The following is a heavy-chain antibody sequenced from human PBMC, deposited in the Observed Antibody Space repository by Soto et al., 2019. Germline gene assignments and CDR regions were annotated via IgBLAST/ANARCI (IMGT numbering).Heavy chain of an antibody. CDR1: GFTFSDYA. D-gene: IGHD3-10*01. CDR3: AKLRGVNSGAFNI. Sequence: GGSLRLSCAASGFTFSDYAMGLVRQGPGKGLEWVSVISGSAGITSYADSLKGRFTVSRDRSKNTLSLQMSSLRAEDTAVYYCAKLRGVNSGAFNIWGQGTMVTVSS. V-gene: IGHV3-23*01. J-gene: IGHJ3*02. CDR2: ISGSAGIT.